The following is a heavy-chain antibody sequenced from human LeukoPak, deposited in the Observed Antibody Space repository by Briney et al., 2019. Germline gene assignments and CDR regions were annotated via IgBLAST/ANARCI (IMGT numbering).Heavy chain of an antibody. J-gene: IGHJ3*02. D-gene: IGHD3-10*01. CDR1: GFTFSSYA. Sequence: PGGPLRLSCAASGFTFSSYAMSWVRQAPGKGLEWVSAISGSGGSTYYADSVKGRFTISRDNSKNTLYLQMNSLRAEDTAVYYCAKDLTMVRRANHKDAFDIWGQGTMVTVSS. CDR3: AKDLTMVRRANHKDAFDI. CDR2: ISGSGGST. V-gene: IGHV3-23*01.